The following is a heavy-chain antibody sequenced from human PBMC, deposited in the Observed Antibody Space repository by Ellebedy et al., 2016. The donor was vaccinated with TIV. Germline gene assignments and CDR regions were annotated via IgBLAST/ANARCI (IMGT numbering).Heavy chain of an antibody. Sequence: AASVKVSCKASGYSFSNYYMHWVRQAPGQGLEWMGRIIPILGIANYAQKLQGRVTMTTDKSTSTAYMELNSLRSEDTAVYYCARWGGSGGRFQGPYDFWGQGTLVAVSS. CDR3: ARWGGSGGRFQGPYDF. J-gene: IGHJ4*02. CDR2: IIPILGIA. V-gene: IGHV1-69*02. CDR1: GYSFSNYY. D-gene: IGHD2-15*01.